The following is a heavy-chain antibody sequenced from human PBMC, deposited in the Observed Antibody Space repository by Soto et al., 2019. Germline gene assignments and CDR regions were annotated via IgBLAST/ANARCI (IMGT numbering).Heavy chain of an antibody. CDR1: GYTLTELS. CDR2: FNAEDGKT. CDR3: ATSNQLPSRRYYYYGMDV. D-gene: IGHD2-2*01. Sequence: GASVKVSCKVSGYTLTELSMHWVRQAPGKRLEWMGCFNAEDGKTKYSQKFQGRVTITKDTSASTAYMELSSLRSEDTAVYYCATSNQLPSRRYYYYGMDVWGQGTTVTVSS. V-gene: IGHV1-24*01. J-gene: IGHJ6*02.